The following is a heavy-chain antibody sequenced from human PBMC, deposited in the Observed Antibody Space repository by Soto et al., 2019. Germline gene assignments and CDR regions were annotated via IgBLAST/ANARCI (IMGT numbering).Heavy chain of an antibody. V-gene: IGHV3-23*01. Sequence: GGSLRLSCVASGLTFSRAAMSWVRQAPGKGLEWVSAISGSGSTTFHADPWKGRFTISRDNSKKTLYLQLNSLRAEDTAVYYRAKPDASGAYKDIYYYYYGMDVCRQRXTVTVSS. J-gene: IGHJ6*02. D-gene: IGHD3-10*01. CDR1: GLTFSRAA. CDR2: ISGSGSTT. CDR3: AKPDASGAYKDIYYYYYGMDV.